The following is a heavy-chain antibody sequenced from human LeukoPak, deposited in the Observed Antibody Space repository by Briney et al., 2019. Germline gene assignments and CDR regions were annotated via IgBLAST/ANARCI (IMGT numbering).Heavy chain of an antibody. CDR3: ARVSTMVRGVINWFDS. CDR1: GGSINIAGHY. CDR2: IHYSGNT. Sequence: SETLSLTCTVSGGSINIAGHYWSWIRQHPGKGLEWIGNIHYSGNTYDDPSLKSRAIISVDTSKNQFSLRLTSVTVADTAVYYCARVSTMVRGVINWFDSWGPGTLVTVSS. V-gene: IGHV4-31*03. D-gene: IGHD3-10*01. J-gene: IGHJ5*01.